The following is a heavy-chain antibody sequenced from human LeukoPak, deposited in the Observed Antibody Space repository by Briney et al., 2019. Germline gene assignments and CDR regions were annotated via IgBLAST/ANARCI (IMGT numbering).Heavy chain of an antibody. CDR2: IYTSGST. J-gene: IGHJ3*02. CDR1: GGSISSGSYY. Sequence: SETLSLTCTVSGGSISSGSYYWSWIRQPAGKGLEWIGRIYTSGSTNYNPSLKSRVTISVDTSRNQFSLKLSSVTAADTAVYYCARDWVEGEKQYAFDIWGQGTMVTVSS. D-gene: IGHD3-16*01. V-gene: IGHV4-61*02. CDR3: ARDWVEGEKQYAFDI.